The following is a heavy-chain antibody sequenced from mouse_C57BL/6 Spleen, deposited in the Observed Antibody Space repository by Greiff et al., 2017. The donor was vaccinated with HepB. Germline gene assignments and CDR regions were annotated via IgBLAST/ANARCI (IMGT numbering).Heavy chain of an antibody. CDR3: AGGLITTVDYAMDY. V-gene: IGHV5-17*01. J-gene: IGHJ4*01. CDR1: GFTFSDYG. Sequence: EVQVVESGGGLVKPGGSLKLSCAASGFTFSDYGMHWVRQAPEKGLEWVAYISSGSSTIYYADTVKGRFTISRDNAKNTLFLQMTSLRSEDTAMYYCAGGLITTVDYAMDYWGQGTSVTVSS. D-gene: IGHD1-1*01. CDR2: ISSGSSTI.